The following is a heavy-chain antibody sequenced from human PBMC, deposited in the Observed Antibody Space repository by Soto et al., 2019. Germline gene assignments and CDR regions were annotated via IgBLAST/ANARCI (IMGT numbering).Heavy chain of an antibody. J-gene: IGHJ4*02. D-gene: IGHD3-9*01. CDR1: GFTFSSYA. Sequence: GGSLRLSCAASGFTFSSYAMSWVRQAPGKGLEWVSAISGSGGSTYYADSVKGRFTISRDNSKNTLYLQMNSLRAEDTAVYYCAKLGYYDILTGHSDYWGQGTLVTVYS. CDR3: AKLGYYDILTGHSDY. CDR2: ISGSGGST. V-gene: IGHV3-23*01.